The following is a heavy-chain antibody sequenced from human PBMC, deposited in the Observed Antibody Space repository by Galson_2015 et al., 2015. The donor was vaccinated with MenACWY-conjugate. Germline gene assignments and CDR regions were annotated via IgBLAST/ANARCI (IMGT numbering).Heavy chain of an antibody. V-gene: IGHV3-66*01. CDR2: IFSGGTT. D-gene: IGHD1-14*01. CDR3: ARYWRAPILKDRKQYGYDDH. Sequence: SLRLSCAASGLTVNNSFMSWVRQAPGKGLEWVSVIFSGGTTNYADSVKGRFFISRDNSKNILYLQMNSLRAEDTAVYYCARYWRAPILKDRKQYGYDDHWGQGTLVTVSS. CDR1: GLTVNNSF. J-gene: IGHJ1*01.